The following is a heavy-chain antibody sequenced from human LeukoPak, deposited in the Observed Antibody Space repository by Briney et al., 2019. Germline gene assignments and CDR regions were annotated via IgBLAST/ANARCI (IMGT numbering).Heavy chain of an antibody. CDR3: ARSVAGTSAFDY. V-gene: IGHV1-3*01. Sequence: ASVTVSCTASGYTFTSYAMHWVRQAPGQRLEWMGWINAGNGNTKYSQKFQGRVTITRDTSASTAYMELSSLRSEDTAVYYCARSVAGTSAFDYWGQGTLVTVSS. D-gene: IGHD6-19*01. CDR2: INAGNGNT. J-gene: IGHJ4*02. CDR1: GYTFTSYA.